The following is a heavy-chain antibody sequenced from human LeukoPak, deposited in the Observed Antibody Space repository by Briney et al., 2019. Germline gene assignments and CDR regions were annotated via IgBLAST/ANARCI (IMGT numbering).Heavy chain of an antibody. CDR1: VCTFSKEE. CDR2: ISYDGSNK. D-gene: IGHD2/OR15-2a*01. CDR3: AKYFWLAVCDI. V-gene: IGHV3-30*18. J-gene: IGHJ3*02. Sequence: GGSLRLSCAASVCTFSKEEMHGVGQAPGRGLEWVAIISYDGSNKYYADSVKGRFTISRDNSKNTLYLQMNSLRAEDTGEYYCAKYFWLAVCDIWGQGTMVTVSS.